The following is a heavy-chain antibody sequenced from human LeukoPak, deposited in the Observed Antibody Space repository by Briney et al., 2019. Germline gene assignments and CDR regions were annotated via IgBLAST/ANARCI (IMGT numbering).Heavy chain of an antibody. CDR3: ARVKGSGSYPNWFDP. CDR2: IYTSGST. V-gene: IGHV4-4*07. CDR1: GGSISSYY. D-gene: IGHD3-10*01. Sequence: SETLSLTCTVSGGSISSYYGSWIRQPAGKGLEWIGRIYTSGSTNYDPSLKSRVTMSVDTSKNQFSLKLSSVTAADTAVYHCARVKGSGSYPNWFDPWGQGTLVTVSS. J-gene: IGHJ5*02.